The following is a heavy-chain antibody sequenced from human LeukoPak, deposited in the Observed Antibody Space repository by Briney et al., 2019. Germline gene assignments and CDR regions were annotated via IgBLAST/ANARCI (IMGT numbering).Heavy chain of an antibody. D-gene: IGHD3-9*01. J-gene: IGHJ4*02. CDR2: ISYDGSNK. Sequence: GRSLRLSCAASGFTFSSYGMHWVRQAPGKGLEWVAVISYDGSNKYYADSVKGRFAISRDNSKNTLYLQMNSLRAEDTAVYYCAKARTAYFDWLLLDYWGQGTLVTVSS. CDR1: GFTFSSYG. CDR3: AKARTAYFDWLLLDY. V-gene: IGHV3-30*18.